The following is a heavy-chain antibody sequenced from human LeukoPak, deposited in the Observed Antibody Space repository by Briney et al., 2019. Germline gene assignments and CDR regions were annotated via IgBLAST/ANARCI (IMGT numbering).Heavy chain of an antibody. J-gene: IGHJ4*02. CDR2: ISWNSGSI. CDR3: AKGPIDY. CDR1: GFTFDDYA. Sequence: GRSLRLSCAASGFTFDDYAMHWVRQAPGKGLEWVSGISWNSGSIGYADSVKGRFTISRDNAKNSLYLQMNSLRAEDMALYYCAKGPIDYWGQGTLVTVSS. V-gene: IGHV3-9*03.